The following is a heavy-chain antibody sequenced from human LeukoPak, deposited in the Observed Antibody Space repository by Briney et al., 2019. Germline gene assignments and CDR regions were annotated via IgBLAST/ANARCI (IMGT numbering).Heavy chain of an antibody. V-gene: IGHV4-61*02. J-gene: IGHJ4*02. CDR1: GGSISSGSYY. CDR2: IYTSGST. CDR3: ASGPYCSSTSCYD. Sequence: SETLSLTCTVSGGSISSGSYYWSWIRQPAGKGLEWIGRIYTSGSTNYNPSLKSRVTISVDTSRNQFSLKLSSVTAADTAVYYCASGPYCSSTSCYDWGQGTLVTVSS. D-gene: IGHD2-2*01.